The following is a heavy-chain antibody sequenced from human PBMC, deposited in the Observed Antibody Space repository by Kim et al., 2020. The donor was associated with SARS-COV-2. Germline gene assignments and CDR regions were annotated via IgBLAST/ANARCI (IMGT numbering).Heavy chain of an antibody. J-gene: IGHJ4*02. CDR1: GFTFSSYA. V-gene: IGHV3-23*01. CDR3: AKGTLLWFGETKLYYFDY. CDR2: ISGSGGST. Sequence: GGSLRRSCAASGFTFSSYAMSWVRQAPGKGLEWVSAISGSGGSTYYADSVKGRFTISRDNSKNTLYLQMNSLRAEDTAVYYCAKGTLLWFGETKLYYFDYWGQGTLVTVSS. D-gene: IGHD3-10*01.